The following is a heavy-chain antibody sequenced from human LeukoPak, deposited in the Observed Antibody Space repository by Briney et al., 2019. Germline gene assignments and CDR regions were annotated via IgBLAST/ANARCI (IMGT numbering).Heavy chain of an antibody. CDR2: IYSSGST. CDR3: ARDFWGFDF. Sequence: KTSQTLSLTCTVSGDSINSGVYYWSWIRQPAGKGLEWIGRIYSSGSTSYNPSLKSRATISVDTSKNQISLDVTSVTAADTAVYYCARDFWGFDFWGQGTLVTVSS. D-gene: IGHD7-27*01. CDR1: GDSINSGVYY. J-gene: IGHJ4*02. V-gene: IGHV4-61*02.